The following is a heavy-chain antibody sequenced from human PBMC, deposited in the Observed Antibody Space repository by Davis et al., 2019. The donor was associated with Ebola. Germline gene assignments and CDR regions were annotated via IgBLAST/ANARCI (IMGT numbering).Heavy chain of an antibody. CDR2: INAGNGNT. V-gene: IGHV1-3*01. CDR3: ARDPTIRFTVNNSPHFWYYYYSMDV. CDR1: GYTFTSYA. J-gene: IGHJ6*02. Sequence: ASVQVSCKASGYTFTSYAMHWVRQAPGQRLEWMGWINAGNGNTKYSQKFQGRVTITRDTSASTAYMELNSLRSEDTAVYYCARDPTIRFTVNNSPHFWYYYYSMDVWGQGTTVTVSS. D-gene: IGHD3-3*02.